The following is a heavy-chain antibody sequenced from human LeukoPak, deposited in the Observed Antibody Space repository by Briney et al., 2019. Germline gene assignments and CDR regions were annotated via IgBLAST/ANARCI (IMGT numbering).Heavy chain of an antibody. CDR1: GFTFSSYG. Sequence: GGSLRLSCAASGFTFSSYGMHWVRQAPGKGLEWVAVISYDGSNKYYADSVKGRFTISRDNSKNTLYLQMNSLRAEDTAVYYCAKSPLLYYYDSSGYYPDYWGQGTLVTVSS. CDR3: AKSPLLYYYDSSGYYPDY. V-gene: IGHV3-30*18. CDR2: ISYDGSNK. D-gene: IGHD3-22*01. J-gene: IGHJ4*02.